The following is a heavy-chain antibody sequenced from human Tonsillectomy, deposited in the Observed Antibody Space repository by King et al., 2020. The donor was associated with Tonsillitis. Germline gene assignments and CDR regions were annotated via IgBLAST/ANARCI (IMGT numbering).Heavy chain of an antibody. J-gene: IGHJ3*02. Sequence: QLQESGPGLVKPSETLSLTCSVSGTSITSSTYFWGWIRQPPGKGPEWIGSIYYTRSTYHNPSLESRLKMSVDTSTNQFSLTLTSVTAADTAVYYCARRCCLSTTCYGPHPFDIWGQGTVVTVSS. CDR3: ARRCCLSTTCYGPHPFDI. V-gene: IGHV4-39*07. D-gene: IGHD2-2*01. CDR1: GTSITSSTYF. CDR2: IYYTRST.